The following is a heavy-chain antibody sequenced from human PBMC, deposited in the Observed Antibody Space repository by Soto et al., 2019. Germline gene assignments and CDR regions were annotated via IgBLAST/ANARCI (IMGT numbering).Heavy chain of an antibody. J-gene: IGHJ6*02. Sequence: GETLKISCKGSGYSFTSYWIGWVRQMPGKGLEWMGIIYPGDSDTRYSPSFQGQVTISADKSISTAYLQWSSLKASDTAMYYCARHLPLYYGILTGPPEEKNYYYGMDVWGQGTTVTVSS. CDR1: GYSFTSYW. CDR3: ARHLPLYYGILTGPPEEKNYYYGMDV. D-gene: IGHD3-9*01. CDR2: IYPGDSDT. V-gene: IGHV5-51*01.